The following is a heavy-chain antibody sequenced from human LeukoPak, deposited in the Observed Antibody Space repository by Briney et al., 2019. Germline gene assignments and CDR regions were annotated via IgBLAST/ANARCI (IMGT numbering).Heavy chain of an antibody. CDR3: ARPYSSGWYSAAVRFDY. Sequence: GASVKVSCKASGYTFTGYYMHWVRQAPGQGLEWMGWINPNSGGTNYAQKFQGRVTMTRDTSISTAYMELSRLRSDDTAVYYCARPYSSGWYSAAVRFDYWGQGTLVTVSS. CDR2: INPNSGGT. CDR1: GYTFTGYY. D-gene: IGHD6-19*01. V-gene: IGHV1-2*02. J-gene: IGHJ4*02.